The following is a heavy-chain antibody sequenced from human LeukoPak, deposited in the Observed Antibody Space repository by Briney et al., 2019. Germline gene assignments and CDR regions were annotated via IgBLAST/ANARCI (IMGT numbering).Heavy chain of an antibody. V-gene: IGHV3-7*01. D-gene: IGHD4-17*01. CDR1: GFTFSSYW. J-gene: IGHJ4*02. CDR2: IKQDGSEK. Sequence: GGSLRLSCAASGFTFSSYWMSWVRQAPGKGLEWVANIKQDGSEKYYVDSVKGRFTISRDNAKNSLYLQMNSLRAEDTAVYYCARDPPDYGLDFDYWGQGTLVTVSS. CDR3: ARDPPDYGLDFDY.